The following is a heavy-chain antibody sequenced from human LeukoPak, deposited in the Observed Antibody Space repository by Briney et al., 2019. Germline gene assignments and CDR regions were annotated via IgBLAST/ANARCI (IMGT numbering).Heavy chain of an antibody. J-gene: IGHJ5*02. CDR3: ARTGGPQLWLT. CDR2: ISSRGDTI. V-gene: IGHV3-11*04. CDR1: GFTFSDYY. Sequence: GGSLRLSCAASGFTFSDYYMSWIRQDPGEGLEWVSYISSRGDTIYYADSVKSRFTISRDNAKNSLYLQMNSLIAEDTAVYYCARTGGPQLWLTWGQGTLVTVSS. D-gene: IGHD5-18*01.